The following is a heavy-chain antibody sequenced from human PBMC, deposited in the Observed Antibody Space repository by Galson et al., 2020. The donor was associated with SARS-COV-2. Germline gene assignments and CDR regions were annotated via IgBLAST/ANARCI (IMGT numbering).Heavy chain of an antibody. D-gene: IGHD3-10*01. CDR1: GFTFSSYG. CDR3: AKEVGSGRWEPYYYYYGMDV. J-gene: IGHJ6*02. Sequence: GGSLRLSCAASGFTFSSYGMHWVRQAPGKGLEWVAFIRSDGSTKYYADSVKGRFTISRDNSKNTLYLQMNSLRAEDTAVYYCAKEVGSGRWEPYYYYYGMDVWGQGTTVTVSS. V-gene: IGHV3-30*02. CDR2: IRSDGSTK.